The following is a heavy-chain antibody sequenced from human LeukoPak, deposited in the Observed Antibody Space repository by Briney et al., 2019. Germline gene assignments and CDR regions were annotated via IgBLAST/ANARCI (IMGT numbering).Heavy chain of an antibody. J-gene: IGHJ3*02. CDR1: GGSVSRNSDY. V-gene: IGHV4-39*07. CDR2: IYYGGST. CDR3: ARDWYYYDSSGSPDDAFDI. Sequence: SETLSLNCTVSGGSVSRNSDYWGWVRQPPGKGLEWIGSIYYGGSTYYNPSLKSRVTISVDTSKNQFSLKLSSVTAADTAVYYCARDWYYYDSSGSPDDAFDIWGQGTMVTVSS. D-gene: IGHD3-22*01.